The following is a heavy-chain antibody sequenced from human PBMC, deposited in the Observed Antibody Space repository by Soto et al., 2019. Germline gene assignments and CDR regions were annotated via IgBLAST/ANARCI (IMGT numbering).Heavy chain of an antibody. Sequence: SETLSLTCTVSGGSITSGGYYWSWIRQHPGKGLEWIGYIYYSGSTSYNPSLKSRVTISEDTSKNQFSLKLSSVTAADTAVYYCARVGVATAPFDYWGQGTLVIVSS. D-gene: IGHD3-16*01. J-gene: IGHJ4*02. V-gene: IGHV4-31*03. CDR1: GGSITSGGYY. CDR2: IYYSGST. CDR3: ARVGVATAPFDY.